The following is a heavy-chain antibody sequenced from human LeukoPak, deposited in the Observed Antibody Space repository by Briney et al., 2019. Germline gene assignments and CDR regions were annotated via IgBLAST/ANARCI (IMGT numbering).Heavy chain of an antibody. J-gene: IGHJ5*02. Sequence: SETLSLTCAVYSGSFSGYYWSWIRQPPGKGLEWIGEINHSGSTNYNPSLKSRVTISVDTSKNQFSLKLSSVTAADTAVYYCARDRAWRNWFDPWGQGTLVTVSS. V-gene: IGHV4-34*01. CDR1: SGSFSGYY. CDR2: INHSGST. CDR3: ARDRAWRNWFDP. D-gene: IGHD3-16*01.